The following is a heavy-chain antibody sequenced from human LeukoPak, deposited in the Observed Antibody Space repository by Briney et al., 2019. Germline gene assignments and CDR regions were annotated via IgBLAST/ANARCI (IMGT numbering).Heavy chain of an antibody. D-gene: IGHD2-2*02. CDR1: GGSISSSSYY. Sequence: SETLSLTCTVSGGSISSSSYYWGWIRQPPGKGLEWIGSIYYSGSTYYNPSLKSRVTISVDTSKNQFSLKLSSVAAADTAVYYCARLLGYCSSTSCYTSPVDYWGQGTLVTVSS. V-gene: IGHV4-39*01. J-gene: IGHJ4*02. CDR2: IYYSGST. CDR3: ARLLGYCSSTSCYTSPVDY.